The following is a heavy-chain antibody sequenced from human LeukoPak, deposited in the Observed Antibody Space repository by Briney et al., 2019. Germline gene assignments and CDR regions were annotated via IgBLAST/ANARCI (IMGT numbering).Heavy chain of an antibody. CDR2: IRVDGTTK. Sequence: GGSLRLSCAASRFTFSRYGMHWVRQAPGKGLEWLAFIRVDGTTKYYADSVRGRFTISRDNSKNSVYLQMSSLRAEDTAVYYCAKEIQDEYCSGAQNCLFEYWGQGTLVTVSS. V-gene: IGHV3-30*02. CDR1: RFTFSRYG. J-gene: IGHJ4*02. CDR3: AKEIQDEYCSGAQNCLFEY. D-gene: IGHD2-15*01.